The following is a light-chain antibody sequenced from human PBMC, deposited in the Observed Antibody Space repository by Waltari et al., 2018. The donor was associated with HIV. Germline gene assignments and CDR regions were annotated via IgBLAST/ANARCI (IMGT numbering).Light chain of an antibody. CDR3: LLSFSGGRRV. Sequence: QAVVTQEPSLTVSPGGTVTITCVSSTGAVTSGHYPYWFQQQPGQAPRTLIYDKRKKHSWTPARFSGSLRGDKAALTLSCAQPDDEAEYSCLLSFSGGRRVFGGGTKLTVL. V-gene: IGLV7-46*01. CDR1: TGAVTSGHY. CDR2: DKR. J-gene: IGLJ3*02.